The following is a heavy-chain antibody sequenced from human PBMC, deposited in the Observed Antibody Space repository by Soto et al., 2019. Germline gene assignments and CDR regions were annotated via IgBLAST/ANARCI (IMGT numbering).Heavy chain of an antibody. Sequence: GESLKISCKGSGYSFTSYWISWARQMPGKGLEWMGRIDPSDSYTNYSPSFQGHVTISADKSISTAYLQWSSLKASDTAMYYCASSGSYHYYGMDVWGQGTTVTVSS. V-gene: IGHV5-10-1*01. CDR2: IDPSDSYT. CDR1: GYSFTSYW. J-gene: IGHJ6*02. CDR3: ASSGSYHYYGMDV. D-gene: IGHD1-26*01.